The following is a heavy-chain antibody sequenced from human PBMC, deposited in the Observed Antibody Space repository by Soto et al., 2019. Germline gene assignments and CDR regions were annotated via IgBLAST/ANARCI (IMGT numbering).Heavy chain of an antibody. Sequence: QVQLVESGGGVVQPGRSLRLSCAASGFTFSSYGMHWVRQAPGKGLEWVAVISYDGSNKDYEDSGKGRFTISRDNSKNTLYLKMNSLIAEDTAVYYSAKGYGDYDYFDYWGQGTLVTVSS. J-gene: IGHJ4*02. D-gene: IGHD4-17*01. CDR3: AKGYGDYDYFDY. V-gene: IGHV3-30*18. CDR1: GFTFSSYG. CDR2: ISYDGSNK.